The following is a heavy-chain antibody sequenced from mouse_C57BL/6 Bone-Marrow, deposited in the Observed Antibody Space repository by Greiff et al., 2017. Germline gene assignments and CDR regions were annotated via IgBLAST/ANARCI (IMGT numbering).Heavy chain of an antibody. CDR1: GFSFNTYA. J-gene: IGHJ4*01. V-gene: IGHV10-1*01. Sequence: EVKLQESGGGLVQPKGSLKLSCAASGFSFNTYAMNWVRQAPGKGLEWVARIRSKSNNYATYYADSVKDRFTISRDDSESMLYLQMNNLKTEDTAMYYCVRHKNSKGAMDYWGQGTSVTVSS. CDR3: VRHKNSKGAMDY. CDR2: IRSKSNNYAT. D-gene: IGHD2-5*01.